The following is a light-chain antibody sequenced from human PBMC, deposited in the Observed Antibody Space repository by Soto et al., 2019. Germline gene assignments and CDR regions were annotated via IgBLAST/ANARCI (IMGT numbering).Light chain of an antibody. V-gene: IGKV3-20*01. CDR1: QSVYNNY. CDR2: GAS. Sequence: TQSPATLSVSPGEGATLSCRASQSVYNNYIAWYQQSPGQAPRVLIYGASTRATGTPDRFSGSGSGTDFTFTISRLEPEDSAVYYCQQYGNSVTFGGGTKVDIK. CDR3: QQYGNSVT. J-gene: IGKJ4*01.